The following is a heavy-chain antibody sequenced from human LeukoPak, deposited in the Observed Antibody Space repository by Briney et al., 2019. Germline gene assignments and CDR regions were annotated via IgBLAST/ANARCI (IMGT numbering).Heavy chain of an antibody. CDR2: ISYDGSNK. Sequence: GGPLRLSCAASGFTFSSFGMHWVRQAPGKGLEWVAVISYDGSNKYYADSVKGRFTISRDNSKNTLYLQMNSLTAEDTAVYYCAKVGDSSSHYYYYYMDVWGKGTTVTVSS. V-gene: IGHV3-30*18. CDR1: GFTFSSFG. D-gene: IGHD6-6*01. CDR3: AKVGDSSSHYYYYYMDV. J-gene: IGHJ6*03.